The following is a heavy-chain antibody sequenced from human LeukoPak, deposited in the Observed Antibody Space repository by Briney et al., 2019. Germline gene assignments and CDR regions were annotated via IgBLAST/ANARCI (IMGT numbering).Heavy chain of an antibody. J-gene: IGHJ4*02. CDR1: GYTFTSYD. D-gene: IGHD3-9*01. V-gene: IGHV1-8*01. Sequence: APVKVSCKASGYTFTSYDINWVRQATGQGLEWMGWMNPNSGNTGYAQKFQGRVTMTRNTSISTAYMELSSLRSEDTAVYYCARVKPPLRYFDWSVRGKAELDYWGQGTLVTVSS. CDR2: MNPNSGNT. CDR3: ARVKPPLRYFDWSVRGKAELDY.